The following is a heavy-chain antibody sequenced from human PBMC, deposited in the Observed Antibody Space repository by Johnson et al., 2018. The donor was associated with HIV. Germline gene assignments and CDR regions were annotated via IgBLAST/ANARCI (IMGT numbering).Heavy chain of an antibody. Sequence: MLLVESGGGLVQPGGSLRLSCAASGFTFSNYAMSWVRQAPGKGLEWVSAISGSGITSYYAHSVKGRFTISRDNSRNTLYLQMGRLRVEDMAVSYCARDFASGNGSGDHAFDIWGQGTMVTVSS. CDR2: ISGSGITS. CDR3: ARDFASGNGSGDHAFDI. CDR1: GFTFSNYA. D-gene: IGHD3-10*01. J-gene: IGHJ3*02. V-gene: IGHV3-23*04.